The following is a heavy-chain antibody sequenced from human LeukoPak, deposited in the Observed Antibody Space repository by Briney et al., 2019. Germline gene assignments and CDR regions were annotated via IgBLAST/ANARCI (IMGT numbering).Heavy chain of an antibody. CDR1: GFTLSSYA. J-gene: IGHJ4*02. V-gene: IGHV3-23*01. CDR3: AKAVRVTAIRTGFEY. Sequence: GGSLRLSCAASGFTLSSYAMSWVRQAPGEGLEWVSTLSGSGGSTYYADSVKGRFTISRDNSKNTLYLQMNSLRAEDTAVYYCAKAVRVTAIRTGFEYRGQGTQVTVSS. D-gene: IGHD2-21*02. CDR2: LSGSGGST.